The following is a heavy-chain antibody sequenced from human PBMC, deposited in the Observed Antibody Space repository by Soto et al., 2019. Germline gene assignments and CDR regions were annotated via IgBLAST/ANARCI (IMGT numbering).Heavy chain of an antibody. Sequence: SETLSLTCTVSGGSISSYYWSLIRQPPGKGLEWIGYIYYSGSTNYNPSLKSRDAISVDTSKNQFSLKLSSVTAADTAVYYCARAQNTYYGDERFDYWGQETLVPVSS. CDR2: IYYSGST. J-gene: IGHJ4*02. V-gene: IGHV4-59*01. CDR3: ARAQNTYYGDERFDY. D-gene: IGHD4-17*01. CDR1: GGSISSYY.